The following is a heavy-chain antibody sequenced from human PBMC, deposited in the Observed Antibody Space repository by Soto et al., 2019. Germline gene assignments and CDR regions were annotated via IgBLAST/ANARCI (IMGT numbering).Heavy chain of an antibody. CDR2: ISAYNDNT. J-gene: IGHJ6*02. V-gene: IGHV1-18*01. CDR1: GYTFTSYG. CDR3: AIYRRLSPYYYYGMDV. Sequence: QVQLVQSGAEVKKPGASVKVSCKASGYTFTSYGISWVRQAPGQGLEWMGWISAYNDNTNYAQKLQGRVTMTTDTSTSTAYMELRSLVSNDTIVYYCAIYRRLSPYYYYGMDVWGQGTTVTVFS. D-gene: IGHD3-16*02.